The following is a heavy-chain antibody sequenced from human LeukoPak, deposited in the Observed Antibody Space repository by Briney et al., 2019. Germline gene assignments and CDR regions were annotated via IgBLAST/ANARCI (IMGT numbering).Heavy chain of an antibody. D-gene: IGHD3-22*01. CDR3: ARRSGSRFDP. V-gene: IGHV4-59*12. CDR2: IYHSGST. Sequence: PETLSLTCTVSGGSISNYYWSWIRQPPGKGLEWIGYIYHSGSTYYNPSLKSRVTISVDRSKNQFSLKLSSVTAADTAVYYCARRSGSRFDPWGQGILVTVSS. J-gene: IGHJ5*02. CDR1: GGSISNYY.